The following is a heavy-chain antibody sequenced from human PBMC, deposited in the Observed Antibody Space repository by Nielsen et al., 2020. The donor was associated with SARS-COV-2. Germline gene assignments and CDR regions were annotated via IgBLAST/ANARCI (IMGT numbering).Heavy chain of an antibody. D-gene: IGHD5-18*01. V-gene: IGHV3-13*01. CDR1: GFTFSSYD. CDR3: ARVANTAMAFDY. Sequence: GESLKISCAASGFTFSSYDMHWVRQATGKGLEWVSAIGTAGDTYYPGSVKGRFTISRENAKNSLYLQMNSLRAEDTAVYYCARVANTAMAFDYWGQGTLVTVSS. J-gene: IGHJ4*02. CDR2: IGTAGDT.